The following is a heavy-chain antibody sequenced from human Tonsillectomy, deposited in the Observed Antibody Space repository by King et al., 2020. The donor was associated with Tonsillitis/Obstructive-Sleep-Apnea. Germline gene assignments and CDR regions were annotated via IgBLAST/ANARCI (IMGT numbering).Heavy chain of an antibody. V-gene: IGHV3-33*01. CDR1: GFTFSSYG. Sequence: VQLVESGGGVVQPGRSLRLSCAASGFTFSSYGMHWVRQAPGKGLEWVAVIWYDGSNKYYADSVKGRFTISRDNSKNTLYLQMTSLRAEDTAVYYCARGGTVDWGDYWGQGTLVTVSS. D-gene: IGHD3/OR15-3a*01. J-gene: IGHJ4*02. CDR3: ARGGTVDWGDY. CDR2: IWYDGSNK.